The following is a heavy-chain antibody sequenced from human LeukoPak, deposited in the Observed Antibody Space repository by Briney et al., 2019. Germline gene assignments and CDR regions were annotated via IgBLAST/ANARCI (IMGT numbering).Heavy chain of an antibody. CDR3: ARAGAWQIDP. CDR2: VFYTGSS. Sequence: GSLRLSCAASGFTVRSNYMTWVRQAPGKGLEWIGHVFYTGSSNYNPSLKSRVTISLDRSKNQFSLRLTSVTAADTAVYYCARAGAWQIDPWGQGTLVTVSS. D-gene: IGHD3-10*01. J-gene: IGHJ5*02. CDR1: GFTVRSNY. V-gene: IGHV4-59*02.